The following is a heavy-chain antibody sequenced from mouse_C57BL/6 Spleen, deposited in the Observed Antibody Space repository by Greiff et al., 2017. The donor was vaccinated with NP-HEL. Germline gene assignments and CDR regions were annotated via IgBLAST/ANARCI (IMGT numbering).Heavy chain of an antibody. V-gene: IGHV1-69*01. CDR2: IDPSDSYP. Sequence: QVQLQQPGAELVMPGASVKLSCKASGYTFTSYWMHWVKQRPGQGLEWIGEIDPSDSYPNSNQKFKGKSTLTVDKSSSTAYMQLSSLTSEDSAVYDCARDFYYGSSYRGYFDYWGQGTTLTVSS. CDR1: GYTFTSYW. CDR3: ARDFYYGSSYRGYFDY. J-gene: IGHJ2*01. D-gene: IGHD1-1*01.